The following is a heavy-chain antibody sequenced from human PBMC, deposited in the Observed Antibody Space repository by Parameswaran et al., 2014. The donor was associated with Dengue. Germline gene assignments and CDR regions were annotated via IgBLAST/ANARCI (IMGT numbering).Heavy chain of an antibody. D-gene: IGHD5-12*01. J-gene: IGHJ6*02. Sequence: VRQAPGKGLEWVAVIWYDGSNKYYADSVKGRFIISRDNSKNTLYLQMNSLRAEDTAVYYCARDLATSYYYGMDVWGQGTTVTVSS. CDR2: IWYDGSNK. CDR3: ARDLATSYYYGMDV. V-gene: IGHV3-33*01.